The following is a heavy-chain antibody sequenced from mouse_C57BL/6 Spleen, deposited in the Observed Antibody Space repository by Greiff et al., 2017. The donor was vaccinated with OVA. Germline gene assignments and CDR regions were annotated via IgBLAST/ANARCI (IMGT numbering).Heavy chain of an antibody. CDR2: ISDGGSYT. CDR3: ARAYYGSSYFDY. D-gene: IGHD1-1*01. J-gene: IGHJ2*01. V-gene: IGHV5-4*01. Sequence: DVQLVESGGGLVKPGGSLKLSCAASGFTFSSYAMSWVRQTPEKRLEWVATISDGGSYTYYPDNVKGRFTISRDNTKNNLYLQMSHLKSEDTAMYYCARAYYGSSYFDYWGQGTTLTVSS. CDR1: GFTFSSYA.